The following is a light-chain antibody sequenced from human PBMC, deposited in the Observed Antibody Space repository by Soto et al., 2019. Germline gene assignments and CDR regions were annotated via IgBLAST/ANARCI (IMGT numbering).Light chain of an antibody. Sequence: QSALTQPASVSGSPGQSITFSCTGTSSDVGAYDYVSWYQQHPGKPPKLIIYDVTDRPSGVSNRFSGSKSGNTASLTISGLQAEDEADYYCSSYTTTSTRVFGGGTKVTVL. CDR1: SSDVGAYDY. V-gene: IGLV2-14*03. CDR3: SSYTTTSTRV. J-gene: IGLJ2*01. CDR2: DVT.